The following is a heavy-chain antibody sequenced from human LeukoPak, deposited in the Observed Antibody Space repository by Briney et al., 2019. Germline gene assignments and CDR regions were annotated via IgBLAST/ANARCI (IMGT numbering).Heavy chain of an antibody. CDR3: ARTCYYDSSGPRAFDI. J-gene: IGHJ3*02. Sequence: GGSLRLSCAASGFTFSSYWMSWVRQAPGKGLEWVANIKQDGSEKYYVDSVKGRFTISRDNAKNSLYLQMNSLRAEDTAVYYCARTCYYDSSGPRAFDIWGQGTMVTVSS. V-gene: IGHV3-7*01. CDR1: GFTFSSYW. CDR2: IKQDGSEK. D-gene: IGHD3-22*01.